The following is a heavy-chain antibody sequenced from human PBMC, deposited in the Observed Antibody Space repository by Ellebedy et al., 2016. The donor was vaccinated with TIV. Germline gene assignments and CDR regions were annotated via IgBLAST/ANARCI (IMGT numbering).Heavy chain of an antibody. CDR3: ARESDLGSIGAGFDY. CDR1: GFTFSAYG. CDR2: IWRDGSRE. J-gene: IGHJ4*02. D-gene: IGHD3-3*01. Sequence: PGGSLRLSCVTSGFTFSAYGLHWVRQAPGKGLEWVAVIWRDGSREIYADSVKGRFTISRDNSKNTVFLQMNSLRAEDTAVYYCARESDLGSIGAGFDYWGQGDLVTVSS. V-gene: IGHV3-33*01.